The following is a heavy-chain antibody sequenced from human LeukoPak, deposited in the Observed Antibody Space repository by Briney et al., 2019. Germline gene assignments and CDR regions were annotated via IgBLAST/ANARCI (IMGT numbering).Heavy chain of an antibody. J-gene: IGHJ4*02. D-gene: IGHD6-13*01. Sequence: PGGSPRLSCAASGFTFSSSEMNWVRQAPGKGLEWVSYISSSGGTISYADSVKGRFTISRDNAKNSLYLQMNSLRAEDTVIYYCARSGQHLFDFWGQGTLVTVSS. CDR3: ARSGQHLFDF. CDR2: ISSSGGTI. CDR1: GFTFSSSE. V-gene: IGHV3-48*03.